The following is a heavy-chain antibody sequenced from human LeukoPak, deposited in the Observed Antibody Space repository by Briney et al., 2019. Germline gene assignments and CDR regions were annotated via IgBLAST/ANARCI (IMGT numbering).Heavy chain of an antibody. CDR2: IKQDGSEK. Sequence: GGSLRLSCAASGFTFSSYWMSWVRQAPGKGLEWVANIKQDGSEKNYLGSAKGRFTISRDNAKNSLYLQMSSLRAEDTAVYYCYVGPTDYWGQGTLVTVSS. V-gene: IGHV3-7*01. CDR1: GFTFSSYW. D-gene: IGHD1-26*01. CDR3: YVGPTDY. J-gene: IGHJ4*02.